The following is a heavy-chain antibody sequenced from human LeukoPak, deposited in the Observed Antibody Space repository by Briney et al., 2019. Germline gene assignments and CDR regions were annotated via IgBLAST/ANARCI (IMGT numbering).Heavy chain of an antibody. CDR3: AKDNTELEFLFDY. CDR2: ISWNSGSI. Sequence: GRSLRLSCAASGFTFDDYAMHWVRQAPGRGLEWVSGISWNSGSIGYADSVKSRFTISRDNAKNSLYLQMNSLRAEDTALYYCAKDNTELEFLFDYWGQGTLVTVSS. V-gene: IGHV3-9*01. J-gene: IGHJ4*02. D-gene: IGHD1-1*01. CDR1: GFTFDDYA.